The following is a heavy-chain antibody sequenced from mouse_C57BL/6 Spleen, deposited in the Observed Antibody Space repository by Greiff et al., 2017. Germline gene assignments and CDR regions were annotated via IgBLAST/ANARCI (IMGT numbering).Heavy chain of an antibody. V-gene: IGHV1-61*01. J-gene: IGHJ2*02. Sequence: QVQLQQPGAELVRPGSSVKLSCKASGYTFTSYWMDWVKQRPGQGLEWIGNIYPSDSETHYNQKFKDKATLTVDKSSSTAYMQLSSLTSEDAAVYYCARGDPLFDYWGQGTSLTVSS. CDR2: IYPSDSET. CDR1: GYTFTSYW. CDR3: ARGDPLFDY.